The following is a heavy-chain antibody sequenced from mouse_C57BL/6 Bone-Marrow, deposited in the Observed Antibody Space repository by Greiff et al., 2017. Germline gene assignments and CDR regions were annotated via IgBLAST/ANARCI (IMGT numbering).Heavy chain of an antibody. Sequence: QVQLKQSGAELARPGASVTLSCKASGYTFTSYGISWVKQRTGQGLEWIGEIYPRSGNTYYNEKFKGKATLTADKSSSTAYMELRSLTSEDSAVYFCARNYGSSYWYFDVWGTGTTVTVSS. D-gene: IGHD1-1*01. CDR3: ARNYGSSYWYFDV. V-gene: IGHV1-81*01. CDR2: IYPRSGNT. J-gene: IGHJ1*03. CDR1: GYTFTSYG.